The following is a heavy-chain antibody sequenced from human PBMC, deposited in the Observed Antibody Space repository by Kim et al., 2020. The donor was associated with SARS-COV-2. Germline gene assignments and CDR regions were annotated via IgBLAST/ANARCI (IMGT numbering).Heavy chain of an antibody. V-gene: IGHV1-69*01. D-gene: IGHD2-21*01. CDR2: A. J-gene: IGHJ3*02. CDR3: ARGDGGAFDI. Sequence: ANDAQQFQGRSTLTADESTSTAYMVLSSLRSEETAVYYCARGDGGAFDIWGQGTMVTVSS.